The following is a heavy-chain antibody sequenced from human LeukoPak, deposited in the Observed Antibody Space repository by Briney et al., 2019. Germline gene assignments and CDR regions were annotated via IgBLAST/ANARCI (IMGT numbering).Heavy chain of an antibody. CDR3: ADSSGYYLGF. Sequence: PSETLSLTCAVYGGSFSGYYWSWIRQPPGKGLEWIGEINHSGSTNYNPSLKSRVTISVDTSKNQFSLKLSSVTAADTAVYHCADSSGYYLGFWGQGTLVTVSS. D-gene: IGHD3-22*01. V-gene: IGHV4-34*01. CDR2: INHSGST. CDR1: GGSFSGYY. J-gene: IGHJ4*02.